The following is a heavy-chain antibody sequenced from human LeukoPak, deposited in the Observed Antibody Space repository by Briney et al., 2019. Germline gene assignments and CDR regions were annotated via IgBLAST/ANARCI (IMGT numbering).Heavy chain of an antibody. CDR2: INGYNANT. D-gene: IGHD4-17*01. J-gene: IGHJ4*02. Sequence: GASVKVSCKASGYNFNNYGISWVRQAPGQGLGWGGWINGYNANTDYTQRLQGRVTMTTDTSTSTAYMDLRSLRYDDTAVYYCARDSGDRFDYWGQGTLVIVSS. CDR1: GYNFNNYG. CDR3: ARDSGDRFDY. V-gene: IGHV1-18*01.